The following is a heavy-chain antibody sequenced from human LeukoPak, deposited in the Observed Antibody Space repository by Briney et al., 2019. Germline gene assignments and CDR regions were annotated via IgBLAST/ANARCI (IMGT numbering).Heavy chain of an antibody. CDR3: ARASYYDFWSGYAFDI. Sequence: PSETLSLTCTVSGGSIRSYYWSWIRQPPGKGLEWIGYIYYSGSTNYNPSLKSRVTISVDTSKNQFSLKLSSVTAADTAVYYCARASYYDFWSGYAFDIWGQGTMVTVSS. J-gene: IGHJ3*02. CDR2: IYYSGST. D-gene: IGHD3-3*01. V-gene: IGHV4-59*08. CDR1: GGSIRSYY.